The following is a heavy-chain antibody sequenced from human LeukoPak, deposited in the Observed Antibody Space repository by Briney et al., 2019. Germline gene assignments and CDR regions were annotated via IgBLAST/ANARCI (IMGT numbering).Heavy chain of an antibody. V-gene: IGHV3-23*01. CDR3: AAPLYSSSWRDAFDI. CDR1: GFTFSDYY. D-gene: IGHD6-13*01. CDR2: ISGSGGST. Sequence: GGSLRLSCAASGFTFSDYYMSWIRQAPGKGLEWVSAISGSGGSTYYADSVKGRFTISRDNSKNTLYLQMNSLRAEDTAVYYCAAPLYSSSWRDAFDIWGQGTMVTVSS. J-gene: IGHJ3*02.